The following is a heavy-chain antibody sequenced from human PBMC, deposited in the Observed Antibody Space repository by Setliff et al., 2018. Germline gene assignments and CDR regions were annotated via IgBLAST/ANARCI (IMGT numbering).Heavy chain of an antibody. Sequence: SETLSLTCTVSGASINSGPYYWTWIRQSAGRGLEWIGQIYTSGSTSYNPSLKSRVTISVDTSKNQFSLKLSSVAAADTAVYYCARGAGWWDLWGQGTLVTVSS. CDR3: ARGAGWWDL. J-gene: IGHJ5*02. CDR2: IYTSGST. V-gene: IGHV4-61*09. CDR1: GASINSGPYY.